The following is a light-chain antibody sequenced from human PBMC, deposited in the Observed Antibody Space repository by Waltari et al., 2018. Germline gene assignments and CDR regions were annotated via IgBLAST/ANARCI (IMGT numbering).Light chain of an antibody. CDR3: QQYNNWRGT. CDR1: QSVSSN. V-gene: IGKV3-15*01. Sequence: EIVMTQSPATLSVSPGERATLSCRASQSVSSNLAWYQQKPCQAPRLLIYVASNRATGIPARFSGSWSVTEFTLTISSLQSEDFAVYYCQQYNNWRGTFDQGP. J-gene: IGKJ1*01. CDR2: VAS.